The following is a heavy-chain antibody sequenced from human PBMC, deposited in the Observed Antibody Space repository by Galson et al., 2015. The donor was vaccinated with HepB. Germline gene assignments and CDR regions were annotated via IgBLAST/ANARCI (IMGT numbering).Heavy chain of an antibody. D-gene: IGHD6-6*01. CDR1: GYTFTGYS. V-gene: IGHV1-2*04. CDR3: ARAFPPLQPPHPYSSSSPDYYYYMDV. Sequence: SVQVSYQAAGYTFTGYSMRCVPPAPGQGLECKGGINPNSGGTNYAQKFQGWVTMTRDASISTAYMELSRLRSDDTAVYYCARAFPPLQPPHPYSSSSPDYYYYMDVWGKGTTVTVSS. CDR2: INPNSGGT. J-gene: IGHJ6*03.